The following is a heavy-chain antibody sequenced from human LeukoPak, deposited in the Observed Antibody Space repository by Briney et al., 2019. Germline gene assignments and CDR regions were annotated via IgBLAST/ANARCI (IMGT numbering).Heavy chain of an antibody. CDR1: GFTFSSYA. CDR2: ISGSGGST. Sequence: PGGSLRLSCAASGFTFSSYAMSWVRQAPGKGLEWVSAISGSGGSTYYADSVKGRFTISRDNSKNTLYLQMNSLRAEDTAVYYCARGSRYYGSGSSVFDYWGQGTLVTVSS. J-gene: IGHJ4*02. D-gene: IGHD3-10*01. CDR3: ARGSRYYGSGSSVFDY. V-gene: IGHV3-23*01.